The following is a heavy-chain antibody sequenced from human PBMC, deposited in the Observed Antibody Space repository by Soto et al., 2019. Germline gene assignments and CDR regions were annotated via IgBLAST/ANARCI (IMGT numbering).Heavy chain of an antibody. CDR3: ARYGITGTNGVDY. CDR1: GFTFSSYG. V-gene: IGHV3-21*01. D-gene: IGHD1-20*01. J-gene: IGHJ4*02. Sequence: PGGSLRLSCAASGFTFSSYGMNWVRQAPGKGLEWVSSISSSSSYIYYADSVKGRFTISRDNAKNSLYLQMNSLRAEDTAVYYCARYGITGTNGVDYWGQGTLVTVS. CDR2: ISSSSSYI.